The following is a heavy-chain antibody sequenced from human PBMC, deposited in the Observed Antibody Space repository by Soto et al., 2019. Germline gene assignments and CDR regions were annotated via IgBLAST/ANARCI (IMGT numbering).Heavy chain of an antibody. D-gene: IGHD2-2*01. CDR3: ALDHCFSSSCSYLDL. J-gene: IGHJ2*01. V-gene: IGHV4-31*03. CDR1: GGSISSGGSY. CDR2: IYYSGTT. Sequence: QVQLQESGPGLVKPSQTLSLTCTVSGGSISSGGSYWSWIRQSPGKGLEWIGYIYYSGTTYYNPSLLSRVSLPLDPPKTLFSRMWSSVPSAAAAIYYCALDHCFSSSCSYLDLWGRGTLVTVSS.